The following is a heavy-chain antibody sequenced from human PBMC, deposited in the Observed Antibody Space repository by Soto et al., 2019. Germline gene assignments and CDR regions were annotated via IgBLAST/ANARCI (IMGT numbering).Heavy chain of an antibody. V-gene: IGHV3-30*18. D-gene: IGHD6-13*01. CDR2: ISYDGSNK. CDR1: GFTFSSYG. CDR3: AKASGPAAGTRSSALG. J-gene: IGHJ4*02. Sequence: PGGSLRLSCAASGFTFSSYGMHWVRQAPGKGLEWVAVISYDGSNKYYADSVKGRFTISRDNSKNTLYLQMNSLRAEDTAVYYCAKASGPAAGTRSSALGWGQATLVTVSS.